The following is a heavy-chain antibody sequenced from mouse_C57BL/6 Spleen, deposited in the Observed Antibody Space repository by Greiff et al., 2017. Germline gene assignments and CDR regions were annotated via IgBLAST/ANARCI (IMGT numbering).Heavy chain of an antibody. CDR2: IHPNSGST. J-gene: IGHJ3*01. CDR3: AREVDGYFAY. CDR1: GYTFTSYW. D-gene: IGHD2-3*01. V-gene: IGHV1-64*01. Sequence: QVHVKQPGAELVKPGASVKLSCKASGYTFTSYWMHWVKQRPGQGLEWIGMIHPNSGSTNYNEKFKSKATLTVDKSSSTAYLQLSSLTSEDSAVYYCAREVDGYFAYWGQGTLVTVSA.